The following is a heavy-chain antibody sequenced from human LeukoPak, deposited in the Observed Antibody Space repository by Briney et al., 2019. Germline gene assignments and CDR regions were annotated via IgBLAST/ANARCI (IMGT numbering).Heavy chain of an antibody. CDR3: AKRTCSGSTCYPLDS. V-gene: IGHV3-23*01. D-gene: IGHD2-15*01. CDR1: GFTFSVAG. CDR2: IIGNGGST. J-gene: IGHJ4*02. Sequence: GGSLRLSYAASGFTFSVAGIHWVRQAPGEGLEWVSSIIGNGGSTYYTDSVQGRFTSSRDNSKNTLYLQMNSLRAEDTGVYYCAKRTCSGSTCYPLDSWGQGTLVTVSS.